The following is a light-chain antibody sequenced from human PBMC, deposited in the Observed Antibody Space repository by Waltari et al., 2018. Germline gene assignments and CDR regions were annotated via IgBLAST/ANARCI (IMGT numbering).Light chain of an antibody. CDR1: SSYVGGYHY. Sequence: QSALTQPPSASGSPGQPVTISCTGTSSYVGGYHYVSWYQQHPGKAPKLIIYEVTKRPSGVPDRFSGSKSGNTASLTVSGLQADDEADYYCNSYAGRNRLGVFGGGTKVTVL. CDR3: NSYAGRNRLGV. CDR2: EVT. J-gene: IGLJ2*01. V-gene: IGLV2-8*01.